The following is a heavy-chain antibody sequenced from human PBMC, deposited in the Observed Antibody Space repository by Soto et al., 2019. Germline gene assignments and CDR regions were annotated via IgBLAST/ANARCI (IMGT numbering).Heavy chain of an antibody. J-gene: IGHJ4*02. CDR1: GFPFSSYG. CDR3: VGGQYYFDY. Sequence: QVQLVESGGGVVQPGRSLRLSCAASGFPFSSYGMHWVREAPGKGLEWVAVISYDGSNKYYADFVKGRFTISRDNSASTLYLQMNNLRPEVTALYYCVGGQYYFDYRGQGTLVTVSP. V-gene: IGHV3-30*03. CDR2: ISYDGSNK. D-gene: IGHD3-10*01.